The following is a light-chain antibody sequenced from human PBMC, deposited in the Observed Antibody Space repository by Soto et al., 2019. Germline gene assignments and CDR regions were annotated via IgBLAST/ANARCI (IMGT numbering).Light chain of an antibody. CDR2: GAS. CDR3: QQYGSSPNT. V-gene: IGKV3-20*01. J-gene: IGKJ2*01. CDR1: QSISNNY. Sequence: EIVLTQSPGTLSLSPGERATLSCRASQSISNNYLAWYQQKPGQASRLLIYGASTRATGIPERFSGSGSGTDFTLTISRREPEDFAVYYCQQYGSSPNTFGQGAKLEIK.